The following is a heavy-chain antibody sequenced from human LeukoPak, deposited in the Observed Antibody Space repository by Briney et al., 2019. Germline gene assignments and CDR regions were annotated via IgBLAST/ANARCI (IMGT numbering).Heavy chain of an antibody. J-gene: IGHJ4*02. D-gene: IGHD1-14*01. Sequence: SETLSLTCTVSAGSISDIYWSWIRQPPGKGLEWIGYIYYSGSTNYNPSLKSRVTISVDTSKNQFSLKLSSVTAADTDVYYWARRANRLDYWGQGTLVTVSS. V-gene: IGHV4-59*01. CDR1: AGSISDIY. CDR2: IYYSGST. CDR3: ARRANRLDY.